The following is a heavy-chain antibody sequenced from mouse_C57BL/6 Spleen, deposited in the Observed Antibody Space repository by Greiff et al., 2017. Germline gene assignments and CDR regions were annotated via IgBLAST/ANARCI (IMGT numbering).Heavy chain of an antibody. V-gene: IGHV5-4*03. Sequence: EVKLVESGGGLVKPGGSLKLSCAASGFTFSSYAMSWVRQTPEKRLEWVATISDGGSYTYYPDNVKGRFTISRDNAKNNLYLQMSHLKSEDTAMYYCARGPKLGRGFAYWGQGTLVTVSA. J-gene: IGHJ3*01. D-gene: IGHD4-1*01. CDR1: GFTFSSYA. CDR2: ISDGGSYT. CDR3: ARGPKLGRGFAY.